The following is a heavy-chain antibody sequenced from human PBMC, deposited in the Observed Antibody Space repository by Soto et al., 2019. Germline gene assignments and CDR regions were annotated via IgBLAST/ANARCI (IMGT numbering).Heavy chain of an antibody. V-gene: IGHV1-2*04. D-gene: IGHD2-2*01. Sequence: ASVKVSCKASGYSFTGYYMHCVRQAPGQGLEWMGWINPNSGGTNYAQKFQGWVTMTSDTSISTAYMELSRLRSDDTAVYYCARDRGMGYCSSTSCTHRDWFDPWGQGTLVTVSS. CDR3: ARDRGMGYCSSTSCTHRDWFDP. CDR1: GYSFTGYY. CDR2: INPNSGGT. J-gene: IGHJ5*02.